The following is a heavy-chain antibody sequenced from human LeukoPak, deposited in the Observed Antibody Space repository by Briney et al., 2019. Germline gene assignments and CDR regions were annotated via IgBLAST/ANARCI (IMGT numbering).Heavy chain of an antibody. D-gene: IGHD3-10*01. CDR3: AREALWFGGRTGGFDP. CDR2: MNPNSGNT. CDR1: GYTFTSYD. J-gene: IGHJ5*02. V-gene: IGHV1-8*01. Sequence: ASVKVSCKASGYTFTSYDINWVRQATGQGLEWMGWMNPNSGNTGYAQKFQGRVTMTRNTSISTAYMELSRLRSDDTAVYYCAREALWFGGRTGGFDPWGQGTLVTVSS.